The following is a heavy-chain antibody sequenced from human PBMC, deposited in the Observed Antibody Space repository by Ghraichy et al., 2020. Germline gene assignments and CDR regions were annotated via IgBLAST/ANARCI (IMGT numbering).Heavy chain of an antibody. J-gene: IGHJ3*01. Sequence: SGPTLVKPTQTLTLTCNFSGFSLTTTGAGVGWIRQPPGRPLEWLALIYWDGDKRYSPSLKSRLSITEDTSENRVVLTVTNVDPVDTCTYFCAHRRARYFDWSLSGHDAFDVWGQGTTVTVSS. CDR1: GFSLTTTGAG. CDR2: IYWDGDK. D-gene: IGHD3-9*01. CDR3: AHRRARYFDWSLSGHDAFDV. V-gene: IGHV2-5*02.